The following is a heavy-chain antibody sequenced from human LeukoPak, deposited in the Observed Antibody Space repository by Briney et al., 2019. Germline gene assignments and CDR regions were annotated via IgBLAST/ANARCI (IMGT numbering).Heavy chain of an antibody. V-gene: IGHV1-24*01. J-gene: IGHJ5*02. CDR1: GYTLTELS. CDR3: ATVRYCIGGRCSHWFDP. CDR2: FDPEDGET. Sequence: RASVKVSCKVSGYTLTELSMHWVRRAPGKGLEWMGGFDPEDGETIYAQKFQGRVTMTEDTSTDTAYMELSSLRSEDTAVYYCATVRYCIGGRCSHWFDPWGQGTLVTVSS. D-gene: IGHD2-15*01.